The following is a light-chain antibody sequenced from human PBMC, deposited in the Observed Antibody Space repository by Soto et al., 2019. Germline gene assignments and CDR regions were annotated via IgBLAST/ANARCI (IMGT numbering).Light chain of an antibody. CDR2: GNS. Sequence: QPVLTQPPSVSGAPGQRVTISCTGSSSNIGAGYAVHWYQQLPGTAPKLLIYGNSNRPSGVPDRFSGSKSGTSAPLAITGLQAEDEADYYCQAYDSSLSAVVFGGGTKLTVL. CDR1: SSNIGAGYA. V-gene: IGLV1-40*01. CDR3: QAYDSSLSAVV. J-gene: IGLJ2*01.